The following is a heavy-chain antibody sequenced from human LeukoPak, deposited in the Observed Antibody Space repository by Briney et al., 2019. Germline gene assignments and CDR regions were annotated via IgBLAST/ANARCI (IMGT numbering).Heavy chain of an antibody. V-gene: IGHV3-21*01. CDR2: IRSRDSSM. Sequence: GGSLRLSCVASGFTFNSYSIIWVRQAPGKGLEWVSSIRSRDSSMYYADSVKGRFTISRDDAKNSLYLEMDSLRAEDTAVYYCARTIYYYESTSYFSDAFDVWGQGTMVTISS. CDR1: GFTFNSYS. CDR3: ARTIYYYESTSYFSDAFDV. J-gene: IGHJ3*01. D-gene: IGHD3-22*01.